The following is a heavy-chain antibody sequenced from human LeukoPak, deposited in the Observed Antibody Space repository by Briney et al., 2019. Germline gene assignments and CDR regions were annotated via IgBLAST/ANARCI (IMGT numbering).Heavy chain of an antibody. CDR3: ASVSTGDLSDY. D-gene: IGHD4-17*01. CDR1: GFPFSGYW. J-gene: IGHJ4*02. Sequence: GGSLRLSCTASGFPFSGYWMSWVRQAPGKRLEWVANIKEDGSEKYYMVSVKGRFTISRDNAKNSLYLQMNSLRDEDTAIYYCASVSTGDLSDYWGQGTLVTVSS. V-gene: IGHV3-7*01. CDR2: IKEDGSEK.